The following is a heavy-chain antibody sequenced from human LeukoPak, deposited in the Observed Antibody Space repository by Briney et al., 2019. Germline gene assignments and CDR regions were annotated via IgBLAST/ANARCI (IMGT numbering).Heavy chain of an antibody. Sequence: ASVKVSCKASGYTFTSYGISWVRQAPGQGLEWKGWISAYNGNTNYAQKLQGRVTMTTDTSTSTAYMELRSLRSDDTAVYYCARVSGADYYYYYGMDVWGQGTTVTVSS. CDR1: GYTFTSYG. J-gene: IGHJ6*02. V-gene: IGHV1-18*01. CDR3: ARVSGADYYYYYGMDV. CDR2: ISAYNGNT. D-gene: IGHD4-17*01.